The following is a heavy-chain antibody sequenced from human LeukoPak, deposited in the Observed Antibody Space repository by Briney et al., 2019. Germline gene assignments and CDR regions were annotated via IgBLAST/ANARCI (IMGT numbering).Heavy chain of an antibody. J-gene: IGHJ4*02. CDR2: IYYSGST. Sequence: SETLSLTCTVSGGSISSSSYYWGWIRQPPGKGLEWIGSIYYSGSTYYNPSLKSRVTISVDTSKNQFSLRLNSVTAADTAVYYCARIYGDYITYWGQGTPLTVSS. CDR1: GGSISSSSYY. V-gene: IGHV4-39*07. CDR3: ARIYGDYITY. D-gene: IGHD4-17*01.